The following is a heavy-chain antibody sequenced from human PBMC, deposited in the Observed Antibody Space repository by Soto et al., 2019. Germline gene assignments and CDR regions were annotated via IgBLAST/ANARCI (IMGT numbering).Heavy chain of an antibody. CDR3: ARSDDSSGYYPCY. J-gene: IGHJ4*02. D-gene: IGHD3-22*01. V-gene: IGHV1-69*12. CDR2: IIPIFGTA. Sequence: QVQLVQSGAEVKKPGSSVKVSCKASGGTFSSYAISWVRQAPGQGLEWMGGIIPIFGTANYAQKFQGIVTITADESTSKGYMELSSLRSADPAVYYCARSDDSSGYYPCYWGPGTLVTVSS. CDR1: GGTFSSYA.